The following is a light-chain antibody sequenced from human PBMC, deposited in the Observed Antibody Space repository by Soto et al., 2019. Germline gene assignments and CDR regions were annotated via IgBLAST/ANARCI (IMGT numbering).Light chain of an antibody. CDR2: GAS. V-gene: IGKV3-15*01. Sequence: TQSPATLSVSRGEKVTLSCRASQSVSSMLAWYQQIPGQSPRLLIYGASTRATGIPARFSGSGSGTEFTLTISSLQSEDFGVYYCHQYNNLWTFGQGTKVDI. CDR3: HQYNNLWT. CDR1: QSVSSM. J-gene: IGKJ1*01.